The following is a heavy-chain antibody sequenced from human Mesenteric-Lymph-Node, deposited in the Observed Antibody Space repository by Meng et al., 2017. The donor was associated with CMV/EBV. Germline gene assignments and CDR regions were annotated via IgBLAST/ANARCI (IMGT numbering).Heavy chain of an antibody. V-gene: IGHV4-34*01. CDR1: GGSFSGYY. CDR2: INHSGST. CDR3: ARGRRPGY. J-gene: IGHJ4*02. Sequence: LSLPCAVYGGSFSGYYWSWIRQPPGKGLEWIGEINHSGSTNYNPSLKSRVTISVDTSKNQFSLKLSSVTAADTAVYYCARGRRPGYWGQGTLVTVSS. D-gene: IGHD1-1*01.